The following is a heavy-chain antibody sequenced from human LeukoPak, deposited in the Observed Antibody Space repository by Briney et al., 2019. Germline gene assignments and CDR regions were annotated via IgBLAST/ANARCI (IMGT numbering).Heavy chain of an antibody. J-gene: IGHJ4*02. V-gene: IGHV3-21*01. CDR2: ISKSSSHI. CDR3: ARTYYYNSNDYYYRHFDY. D-gene: IGHD3-22*01. CDR1: GFTFGSYT. Sequence: PGGSLRLSCAASGFTFGSYTMNWVRQAPGKGLEWVSSISKSSSHIYLADSLKGRFTISRDNAKSSLYLQMDSLRVEDTAVYYCARTYYYNSNDYYYRHFDYWGQGTLVTVSP.